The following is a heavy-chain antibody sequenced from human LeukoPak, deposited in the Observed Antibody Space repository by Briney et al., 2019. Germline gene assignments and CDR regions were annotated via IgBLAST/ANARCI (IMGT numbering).Heavy chain of an antibody. CDR3: SSQVVGNDS. CDR2: INHSGYT. V-gene: IGHV4-34*01. D-gene: IGHD3-22*01. J-gene: IGHJ4*02. CDR1: GESSFSSYY. Sequence: SETLSLTCAVYGESSFSSYYWSWIRQTPGGALEWIGEINHSGYTNYNPSLKSRVTLSIDTSKNQFSLRVTSVTAADTAVYYCSSQVVGNDSWGQGTLVTVSS.